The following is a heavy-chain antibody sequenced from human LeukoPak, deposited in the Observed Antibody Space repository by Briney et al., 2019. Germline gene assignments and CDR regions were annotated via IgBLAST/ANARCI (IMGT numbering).Heavy chain of an antibody. CDR3: ARVGYNWNPGEYYYYYMDV. J-gene: IGHJ6*03. Sequence: SETLSLTCTVSGGSISSGSYYWSWIRQPAGKGLEWIGRIYTSGSTNYNPSLKSRVTISVDTSKNQFSLKLSSVTAADTAVYYCARVGYNWNPGEYYYYYMDVWGKGTTVTVSS. CDR1: GGSISSGSYY. D-gene: IGHD1-20*01. V-gene: IGHV4-61*02. CDR2: IYTSGST.